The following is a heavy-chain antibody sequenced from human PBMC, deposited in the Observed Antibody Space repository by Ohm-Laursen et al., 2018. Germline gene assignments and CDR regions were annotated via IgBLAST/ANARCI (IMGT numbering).Heavy chain of an antibody. D-gene: IGHD6-13*01. CDR3: ARGGRRGSSWYRNYGMDV. V-gene: IGHV4-4*07. CDR2: IYTSGST. Sequence: TLSLTCTVSGGSISSYYWSWIRQPAGKGLEWIGRIYTSGSTNYNPSLKSRVTMSVDTSKNQFSLKLSSVTAADTAVYYCARGGRRGSSWYRNYGMDVWGQGTTVTVSS. CDR1: GGSISSYY. J-gene: IGHJ6*02.